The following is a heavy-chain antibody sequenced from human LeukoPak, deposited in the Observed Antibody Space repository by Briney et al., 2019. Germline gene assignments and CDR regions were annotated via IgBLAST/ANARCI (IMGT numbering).Heavy chain of an antibody. V-gene: IGHV4-34*12. J-gene: IGHJ2*01. CDR2: IFFSGST. CDR3: ARKGDGYNSGYFDL. CDR1: GGSFSGYY. D-gene: IGHD5-24*01. Sequence: SETLSLTCAVYGGSFSGYYWSWIRQPPGKGLEWIGSIFFSGSTYYNPSLKSRVTISVDTSKNQFSLILSSMTAADTAVYYCARKGDGYNSGYFDLWGRGTLVTVSS.